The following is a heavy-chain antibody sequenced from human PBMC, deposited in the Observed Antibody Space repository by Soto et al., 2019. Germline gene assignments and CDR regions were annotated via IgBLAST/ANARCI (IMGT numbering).Heavy chain of an antibody. D-gene: IGHD3-3*01. V-gene: IGHV3-30*18. CDR3: AKDRNYDHTNCFDP. CDR2: ISYDGSNK. J-gene: IGHJ5*02. Sequence: SLRLSCAASGFTFIIYGMHWVRQAPGKGLEWVAVISYDGSNKYYADSVKGRFTISRDNSKNTLYLKMNSLRAEDTAVYYCAKDRNYDHTNCFDPWGQGTLVTVSS. CDR1: GFTFIIYG.